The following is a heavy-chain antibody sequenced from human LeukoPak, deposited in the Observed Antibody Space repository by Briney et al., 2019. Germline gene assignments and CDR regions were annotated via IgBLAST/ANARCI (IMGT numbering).Heavy chain of an antibody. CDR3: ARGWSWGLSGFDY. Sequence: GESLKISCKASGYSFTSYWIGWVRQMPGKGLEWMGIIYPGDSDTSYSPSFQGQVTISADKSISTAYLQWSSLKASDTAMYYCARGWSWGLSGFDYCGQGTLVTVSS. J-gene: IGHJ4*02. CDR1: GYSFTSYW. D-gene: IGHD7-27*01. V-gene: IGHV5-51*01. CDR2: IYPGDSDT.